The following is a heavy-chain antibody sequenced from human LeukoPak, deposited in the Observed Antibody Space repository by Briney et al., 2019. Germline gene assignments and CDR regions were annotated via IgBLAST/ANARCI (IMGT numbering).Heavy chain of an antibody. CDR2: IYHSGST. CDR1: GYSISSGYY. CDR3: ASLDPLSSSWYERGFDY. D-gene: IGHD6-13*01. J-gene: IGHJ4*02. Sequence: SETLSLTCTVSGYSISSGYYWGWIRQPPGKGLEWIGSIYHSGSTYYNPSLKSRVTISVDTSKNQFSLKLSSVTAADTAVYYCASLDPLSSSWYERGFDYWGQGTLVTVSS. V-gene: IGHV4-38-2*02.